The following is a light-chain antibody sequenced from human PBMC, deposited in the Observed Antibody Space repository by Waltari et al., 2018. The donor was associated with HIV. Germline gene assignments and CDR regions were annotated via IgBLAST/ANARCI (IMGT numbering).Light chain of an antibody. V-gene: IGLV1-51*01. J-gene: IGLJ1*01. Sequence: QSVLTQLPSFSAAPGQMVTISCSGSTSNTGNIHASWYQRLPGTAPKLLIYDNSERPSGIPDRFSGSKSGTSATLGITGLQTGDEADYYCGTWDSSLSAVVFGTGTKVTVL. CDR1: TSNTGNIH. CDR2: DNS. CDR3: GTWDSSLSAVV.